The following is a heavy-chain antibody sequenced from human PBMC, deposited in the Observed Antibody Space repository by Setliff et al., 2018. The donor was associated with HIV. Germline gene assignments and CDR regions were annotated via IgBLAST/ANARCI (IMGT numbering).Heavy chain of an antibody. V-gene: IGHV3-11*05. CDR1: GFTFSDYY. CDR3: ARVSSALFLPQYPFDY. CDR2: INSMSSYT. J-gene: IGHJ4*02. D-gene: IGHD2-21*01. Sequence: GGSLRLSCATSGFTFSDYYMSWIRQAPGKGLEWLSFINSMSSYTNYADSVKGRFTLSRDTGNNALYLQMNSLRAEDTAIYYCARVSSALFLPQYPFDYWGQGTLVTVS.